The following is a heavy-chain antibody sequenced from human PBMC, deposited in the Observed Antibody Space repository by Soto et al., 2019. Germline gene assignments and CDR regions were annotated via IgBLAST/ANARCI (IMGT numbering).Heavy chain of an antibody. CDR1: GYTFTSYA. CDR3: ARGRGQQLVDY. D-gene: IGHD6-13*01. CDR2: INAGNGNT. Sequence: ASVKVSCKASGYTFTSYAMDWVRQAPGQRLEWMGWINAGNGNTKYSQKFQGRVTITRDTSASTAYMELSSLRSEDTAVYYCARGRGQQLVDYWGQGTLVTVSS. J-gene: IGHJ4*02. V-gene: IGHV1-3*01.